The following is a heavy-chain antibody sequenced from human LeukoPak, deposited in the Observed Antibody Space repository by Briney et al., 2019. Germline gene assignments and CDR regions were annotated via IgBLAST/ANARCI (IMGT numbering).Heavy chain of an antibody. CDR1: GFKSDDFA. D-gene: IGHD2-15*01. Sequence: GRSLRLSCTASGFKSDDFALTWVRQAPGKGLEWVSSISSSSSYIYYADSVKGRFTISRDNAKNSLYLQMNSLRAEDTAVYYCARDGAHELGYCSGGSCYGAAFDIWGQGTMVTVSS. CDR3: ARDGAHELGYCSGGSCYGAAFDI. V-gene: IGHV3-21*01. CDR2: ISSSSSYI. J-gene: IGHJ3*02.